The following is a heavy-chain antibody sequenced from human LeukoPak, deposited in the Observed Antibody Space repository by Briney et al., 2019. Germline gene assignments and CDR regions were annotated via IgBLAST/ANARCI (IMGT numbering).Heavy chain of an antibody. V-gene: IGHV1-8*03. CDR1: GYTFTSYD. J-gene: IGHJ3*02. D-gene: IGHD6-13*01. Sequence: ASVKVSCKASGYTFTSYDINWVRQATGQGLEWMGWMNPNSGNTGYAQKFQGRVTITRNTSISTAYMELSSLRSEDTAVYYCARVQGSSWNDAFDIWGQGTMVTVSS. CDR2: MNPNSGNT. CDR3: ARVQGSSWNDAFDI.